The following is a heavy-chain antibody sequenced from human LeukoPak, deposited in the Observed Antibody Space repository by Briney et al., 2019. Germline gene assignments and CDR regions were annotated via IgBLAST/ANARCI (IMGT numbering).Heavy chain of an antibody. CDR1: GFTFSSYG. D-gene: IGHD2-15*01. Sequence: PGGSLRLSCAASGFTFSSYGMHWVRQAPGKGLEWVAFIRYDGSNKYYADSVKGRFTISRDNSKNTLYLQMNSLRAGDTAVYYYAKGLVVVAATPLQFDYWGQGTLVTVSS. CDR3: AKGLVVVAATPLQFDY. CDR2: IRYDGSNK. J-gene: IGHJ4*02. V-gene: IGHV3-30*02.